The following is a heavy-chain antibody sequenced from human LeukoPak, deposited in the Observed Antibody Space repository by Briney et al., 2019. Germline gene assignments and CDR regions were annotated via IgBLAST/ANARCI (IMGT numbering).Heavy chain of an antibody. D-gene: IGHD1-26*01. V-gene: IGHV1-69*05. J-gene: IGHJ4*02. CDR3: ARGKGSQQQYYFDY. CDR2: IIPIFGTA. Sequence: GASVKVSCKASGGTFSSYAISWVRQAPGQGLEWMGGIIPIFGTANYAQKFQGRVTITTDESTSTAYMELSSLRSEDTAVYYCARGKGSQQQYYFDYWGQGTLVTVSS. CDR1: GGTFSSYA.